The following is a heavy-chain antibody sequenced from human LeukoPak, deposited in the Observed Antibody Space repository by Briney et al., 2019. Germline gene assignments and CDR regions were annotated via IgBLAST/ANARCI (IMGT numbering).Heavy chain of an antibody. Sequence: PSETLSLTCAVYGGSFSGYYWSWIRQPPGKGLEWIGEINHSGSTNYNPSLKSRVTISVDTSKNQFSLKLSSVTAADTAVYYCARPSLYGDYNYWGQGTPVTVSS. CDR2: INHSGST. D-gene: IGHD4-17*01. CDR1: GGSFSGYY. V-gene: IGHV4-34*01. CDR3: ARPSLYGDYNY. J-gene: IGHJ4*02.